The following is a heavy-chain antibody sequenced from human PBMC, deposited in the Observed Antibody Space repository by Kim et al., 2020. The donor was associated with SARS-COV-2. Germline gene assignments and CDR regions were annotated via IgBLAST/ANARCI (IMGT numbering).Heavy chain of an antibody. CDR3: ASVLQDYYDSSGYLGY. CDR2: IYPGDSDT. V-gene: IGHV5-51*01. Sequence: GESLKISCKGSGYSFTSYWIGWVRQMPGKGLEWMGIIYPGDSDTRYSPSFQGQVTIPADKSISTAYLQWSSLKASDTAMYYCASVLQDYYDSSGYLGYWGQGTPVTVSS. CDR1: GYSFTSYW. D-gene: IGHD3-22*01. J-gene: IGHJ4*02.